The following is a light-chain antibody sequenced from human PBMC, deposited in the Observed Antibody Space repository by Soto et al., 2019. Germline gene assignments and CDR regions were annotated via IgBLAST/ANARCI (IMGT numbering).Light chain of an antibody. CDR3: AAWDDSLSGWV. CDR1: SSNIGSNY. V-gene: IGLV1-47*02. CDR2: SNN. J-gene: IGLJ3*02. Sequence: QSVLTQPPSASGTPGQRVTISCSGSSSNIGSNYVYWYQQLPGTAPKLLIYSNNQRPSGVPDRFAGSKSGTSASLAISGLRSEDEAESYCAAWDDSLSGWVFGGGTKLTFL.